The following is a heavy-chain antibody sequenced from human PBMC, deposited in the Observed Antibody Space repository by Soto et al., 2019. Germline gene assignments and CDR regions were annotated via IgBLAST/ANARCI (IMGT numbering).Heavy chain of an antibody. CDR3: ARKRVIVGATPYYYYGMDV. CDR2: ISYDGSNK. V-gene: IGHV3-30-3*01. Sequence: VGSLRLSCAASGFTFSSYAMHWVRQAPGKGLEWVAVISYDGSNKYYADSVKGRFTISRDNSKNTLYLQMNSLRAEDTAVYYCARKRVIVGATPYYYYGMDVWGQGTTVTVSS. D-gene: IGHD1-26*01. CDR1: GFTFSSYA. J-gene: IGHJ6*02.